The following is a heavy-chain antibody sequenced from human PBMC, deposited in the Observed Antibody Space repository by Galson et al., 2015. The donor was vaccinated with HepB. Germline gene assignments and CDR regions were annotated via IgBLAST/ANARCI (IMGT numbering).Heavy chain of an antibody. CDR2: INAGNGNT. CDR3: ARVSLRLYLPDY. D-gene: IGHD3-16*02. Sequence: SVKVSCKASGYTFTSYAMHWVRQAPGQRLEWMGWINAGNGNTKYSQKFQGRVTITRDTSASTAYMELSSLRSEDTAVYYCARVSLRLYLPDYWGQGTLVTVSS. V-gene: IGHV1-3*01. CDR1: GYTFTSYA. J-gene: IGHJ4*02.